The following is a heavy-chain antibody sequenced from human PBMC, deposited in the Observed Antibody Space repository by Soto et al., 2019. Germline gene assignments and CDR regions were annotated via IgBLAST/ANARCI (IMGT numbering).Heavy chain of an antibody. CDR1: GGSISSYY. J-gene: IGHJ6*02. Sequence: SETLSLTCTVSGGSISSYYCSWIRQAAGKGLEWIGRIDTSGTTNYNPSLRSRVTMSVDASKNQFSLNLSSVTAADKAVYFCARGPRGYVYYHGMDVWGQGTTVTVSS. V-gene: IGHV4-4*07. CDR3: ARGPRGYVYYHGMDV. CDR2: IDTSGTT. D-gene: IGHD3-16*01.